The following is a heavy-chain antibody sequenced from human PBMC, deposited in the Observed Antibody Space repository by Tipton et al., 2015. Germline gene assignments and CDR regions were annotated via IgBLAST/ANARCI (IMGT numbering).Heavy chain of an antibody. Sequence: SLRLSCAASGFTFSSYSMNWVRQAPGKGLEWVANIKPDGSESYYLDSVKGRFTFFRDNAKNSLYLQMNSLRVEDTAVYYCARPRNYYDNSGHDYWGLGTLVTVSS. CDR2: IKPDGSES. V-gene: IGHV3-7*01. D-gene: IGHD3-22*01. J-gene: IGHJ4*02. CDR1: GFTFSSYS. CDR3: ARPRNYYDNSGHDY.